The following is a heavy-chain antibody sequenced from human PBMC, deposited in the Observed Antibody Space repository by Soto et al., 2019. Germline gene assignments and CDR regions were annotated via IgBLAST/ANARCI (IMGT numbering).Heavy chain of an antibody. CDR3: PPSPPTYSSGWSRPHFDS. Sequence: GGPLRPSCAAPGFTFSSDAISWVRQARGKGREWVSAMSGSGGSTYYADSVKGRFTISRDNSKNTLYLQMNSLRAEDTAVYYCPPSPPTYSSGWSRPHFDSWGQGNLVTVSS. D-gene: IGHD6-13*01. J-gene: IGHJ4*02. CDR2: MSGSGGST. CDR1: GFTFSSDA. V-gene: IGHV3-23*01.